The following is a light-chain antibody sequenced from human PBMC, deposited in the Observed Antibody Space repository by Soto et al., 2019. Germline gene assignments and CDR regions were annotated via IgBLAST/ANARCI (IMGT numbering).Light chain of an antibody. CDR1: SSDVGGYNY. Sequence: QSALTQPASVSGSPGQSITISCTGTSSDVGGYNYVSWYQQHPGKAPKLMIYDVSNRPSGVSTRFSGSKSGSTASLTISGLQAEDEADYYCSSYTSSDTLLFGGGTKVTVL. CDR2: DVS. J-gene: IGLJ2*01. CDR3: SSYTSSDTLL. V-gene: IGLV2-14*01.